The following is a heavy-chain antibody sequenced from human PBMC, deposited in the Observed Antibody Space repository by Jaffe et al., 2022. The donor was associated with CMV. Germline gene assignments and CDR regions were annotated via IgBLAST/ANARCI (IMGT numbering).Heavy chain of an antibody. J-gene: IGHJ5*02. V-gene: IGHV1-46*01. D-gene: IGHD4-17*01. CDR1: GYTFTSYY. CDR3: ARDRDDYGDPGWFDP. CDR2: INPSGGST. Sequence: QVQLVQSGAEVKKPGASVKVSCKASGYTFTSYYMHWVRQAPGQGLEWMGIINPSGGSTSYAQKFQGRVTMTRDTSTSTVYMELSSLRSEDTAVYYCARDRDDYGDPGWFDPWGQGTLVTVSS.